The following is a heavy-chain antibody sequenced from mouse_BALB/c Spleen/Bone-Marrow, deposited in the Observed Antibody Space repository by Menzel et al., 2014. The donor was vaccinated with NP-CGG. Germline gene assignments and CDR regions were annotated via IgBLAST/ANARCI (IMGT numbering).Heavy chain of an antibody. Sequence: VQLKESGPGLVKPSQSLSLTCTVTGYSITSDYAWNWIRQFPGNKLEWMGYITYSVSTSYNPSLKSRISITRDTSKNQFFLQLNSVTTEDTATYYCARSVVATRYFDYWGQWHHSHSLL. CDR2: ITYSVST. CDR1: GYSITSDYA. V-gene: IGHV3-2*02. D-gene: IGHD1-1*01. CDR3: ARSVVATRYFDY. J-gene: IGHJ2*01.